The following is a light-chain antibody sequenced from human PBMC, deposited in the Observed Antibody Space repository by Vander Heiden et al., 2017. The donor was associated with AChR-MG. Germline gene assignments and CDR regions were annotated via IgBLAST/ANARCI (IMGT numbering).Light chain of an antibody. CDR2: GAS. J-gene: IGKJ4*01. CDR1: QSVSSN. CDR3: HQYNSCPPLT. V-gene: IGKV3-15*01. Sequence: IVMPQSPATLSVSPGERATLSCRASQSVSSNLAWYQQKPGQPPRLLIYGASTRATGSPARCSGSRSGTEFTLTTISLQSEEYAVDYCHQYNSCPPLTFGGGTKVEIK.